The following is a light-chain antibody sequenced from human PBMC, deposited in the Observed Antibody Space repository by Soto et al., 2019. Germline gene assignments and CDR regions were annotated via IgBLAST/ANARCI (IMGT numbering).Light chain of an antibody. V-gene: IGKV3-15*01. J-gene: IGKJ5*01. Sequence: EIVLTQSPATLSLSPGERVTLSCRASQSVSSNLAWYQQKPGQAPRLLIYGASTRATGIPARFSGSGSGTEFTLTISSLQSEDFAVYYRQQYNNWPPITFGQGTRLENK. CDR2: GAS. CDR1: QSVSSN. CDR3: QQYNNWPPIT.